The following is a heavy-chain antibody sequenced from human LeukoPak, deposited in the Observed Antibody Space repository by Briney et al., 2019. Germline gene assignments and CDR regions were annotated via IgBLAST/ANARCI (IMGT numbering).Heavy chain of an antibody. V-gene: IGHV4-4*07. CDR3: ARDRVRGVTDAFDI. Sequence: SETLSLTCTVSGGSISSYYWSWIRQPAGKGLEWIGRFYASGSTNYNPSLKSRVTISVDTSKNQFSLKLSSVTAADTAVYYCARDRVRGVTDAFDIWGQGTMVTVSS. CDR2: FYASGST. D-gene: IGHD3-10*01. J-gene: IGHJ3*02. CDR1: GGSISSYY.